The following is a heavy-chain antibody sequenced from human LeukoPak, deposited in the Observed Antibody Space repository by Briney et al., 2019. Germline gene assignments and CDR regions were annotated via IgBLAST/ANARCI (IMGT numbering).Heavy chain of an antibody. CDR2: INQDGTEK. CDR1: GFTFTTYW. D-gene: IGHD3-9*01. CDR3: AKGEPYDILTGYSH. V-gene: IGHV3-7*01. J-gene: IGHJ4*02. Sequence: PGESLRLSCAASGFTFTTYWMSWVRQLPGKGLEWVANINQDGTEKYYADSVKGRFTISRDNSKNTLYLQMNSLRAEDTAVYYCAKGEPYDILTGYSHWGQGTLVTVSS.